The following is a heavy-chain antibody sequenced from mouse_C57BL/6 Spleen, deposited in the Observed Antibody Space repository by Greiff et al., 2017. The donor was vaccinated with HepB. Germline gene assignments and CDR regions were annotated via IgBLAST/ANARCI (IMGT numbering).Heavy chain of an antibody. CDR3: ARHVGLSRGFDY. CDR1: GFTFSSYT. V-gene: IGHV5-9*01. D-gene: IGHD2-2*01. Sequence: DVQLVESGGGLVKPGGSLKLSCAASGFTFSSYTMSWVRQTPEKRLEWVATISGGGGNTYYPDSVKGRFTISRDNAKNTLYLQMSSLRSEDTALYYCARHVGLSRGFDYWGQGTTLTVSS. CDR2: ISGGGGNT. J-gene: IGHJ2*01.